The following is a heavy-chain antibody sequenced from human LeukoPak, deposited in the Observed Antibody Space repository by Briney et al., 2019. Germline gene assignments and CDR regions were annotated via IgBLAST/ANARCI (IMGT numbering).Heavy chain of an antibody. CDR2: IIPIFGTA. J-gene: IGHJ6*03. V-gene: IGHV1-69*05. D-gene: IGHD5-18*01. CDR1: GGTFSSYA. CDR3: ARNGYSYGYDYYYMDV. Sequence: GSSVKVSCKASGGTFSSYAISWVRQAPGQGLEWMGGIIPIFGTANYAQKFQGRVTITTDDSTSTAYMELSSLRSEDTAVYYCARNGYSYGYDYYYMDVWGKGTTVTVSS.